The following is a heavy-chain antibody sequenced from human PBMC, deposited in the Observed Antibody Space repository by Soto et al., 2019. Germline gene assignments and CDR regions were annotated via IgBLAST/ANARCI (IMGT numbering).Heavy chain of an antibody. CDR2: IYYTGNT. V-gene: IGHV4-30-4*01. CDR1: GCSISSSDFY. Sequence: SGTLCLTCTVSGCSISSSDFYWSWIRQAPGKGLEWIGNIYYTGNTNYNPSLKSRLTISVDTSKNQFSLNLRSVTAADTAVYYCAIDDGGVVPPSILFGLNVWCQGPTVT. D-gene: IGHD3-16*01. J-gene: IGHJ6*02. CDR3: AIDDGGVVPPSILFGLNV.